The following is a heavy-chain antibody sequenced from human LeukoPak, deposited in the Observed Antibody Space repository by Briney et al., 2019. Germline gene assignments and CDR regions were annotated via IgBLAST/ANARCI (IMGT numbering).Heavy chain of an antibody. J-gene: IGHJ4*02. CDR3: ARDKGGMVPFDH. CDR1: GFTFGTSW. CDR2: INLDGSEI. Sequence: GGSLRLSCAASGFTFGTSWMDWVRQAPGKGLEWVANINLDGSEIYYVDSVKGRFTISRDNAKNSLYLQMNSLRPEDTAMYFCARDKGGMVPFDHWGQGTLVTVSS. D-gene: IGHD3-10*01. V-gene: IGHV3-7*01.